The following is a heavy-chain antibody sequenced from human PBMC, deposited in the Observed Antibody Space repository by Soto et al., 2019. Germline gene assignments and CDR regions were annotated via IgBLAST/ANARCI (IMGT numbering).Heavy chain of an antibody. J-gene: IGHJ4*02. CDR1: GFTFSDYY. D-gene: IGHD5-12*01. CDR2: ISTTSSYT. V-gene: IGHV3-11*06. CDR3: ARGGGYAPFDY. Sequence: QVQLVESGGGVVKPGGSLRLSCAVSGFTFSDYYMTWIRQAPGKGLEWVSYISTTSSYTYYADSVKGRFTISRDNANNSLYLQMNSLRAEDTAVYYCARGGGYAPFDYWGQGTLVTVSS.